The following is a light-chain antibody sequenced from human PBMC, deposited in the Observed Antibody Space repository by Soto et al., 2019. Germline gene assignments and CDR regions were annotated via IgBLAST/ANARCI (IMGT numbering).Light chain of an antibody. V-gene: IGKV3-15*01. CDR2: GAS. CDR3: QQYNEWPLT. CDR1: QSVFSN. J-gene: IGKJ4*01. Sequence: EIVMTQSPATLSVSPGERATLSCRASQSVFSNLAWYQQKPGQAPRLLIYGASTRATGIPARFSGSGSGTEFTLTISSLQSEEFAVYYCQQYNEWPLTFGGGTKVETK.